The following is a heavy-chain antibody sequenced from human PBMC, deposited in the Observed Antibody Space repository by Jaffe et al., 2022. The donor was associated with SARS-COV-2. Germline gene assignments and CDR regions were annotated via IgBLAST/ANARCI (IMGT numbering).Heavy chain of an antibody. Sequence: QVQLQQWGAGLLKPSETLSLTCAVYGGSFSDYYWSWVRQPPGKGLEWIGEINHSGNTNYNPSLKSRVTMSVDTSKNQFSLKLSSVTAADTAVYYCASWVAATRGGMDVWGLGTTVTVSS. J-gene: IGHJ6*02. CDR2: INHSGNT. V-gene: IGHV4-34*01. CDR1: GGSFSDYY. D-gene: IGHD6-13*01. CDR3: ASWVAATRGGMDV.